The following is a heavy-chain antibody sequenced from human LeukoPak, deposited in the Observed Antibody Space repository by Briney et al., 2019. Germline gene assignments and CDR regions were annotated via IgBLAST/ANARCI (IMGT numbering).Heavy chain of an antibody. CDR1: GYSFTSYW. CDR3: ARRDYDYGYYMDV. Sequence: GESLKISGKGSGYSFTSYWIGWVRQMPGKGLEWMGIIYPGDSDTRYSPSFQGQVTISVDKSISTAYLQWSSLKASDTAMYYCARRDYDYGYYMDVWGKGTTVTVSS. J-gene: IGHJ6*03. CDR2: IYPGDSDT. V-gene: IGHV5-51*01.